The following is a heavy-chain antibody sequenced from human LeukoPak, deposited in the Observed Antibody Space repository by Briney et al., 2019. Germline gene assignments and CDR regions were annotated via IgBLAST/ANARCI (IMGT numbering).Heavy chain of an antibody. Sequence: GGSLRLSCAASGFTFDDYTMHWVRQAPGKGLEWVSLISWDGGSTYYADSVKGRFTISRDNSKNSLYLQMNSLRTEDTALYYCAKDLAGYGTSGIYYYYGTDVWGQGTTVTVSS. J-gene: IGHJ6*02. D-gene: IGHD6-19*01. V-gene: IGHV3-43*01. CDR2: ISWDGGST. CDR3: AKDLAGYGTSGIYYYYGTDV. CDR1: GFTFDDYT.